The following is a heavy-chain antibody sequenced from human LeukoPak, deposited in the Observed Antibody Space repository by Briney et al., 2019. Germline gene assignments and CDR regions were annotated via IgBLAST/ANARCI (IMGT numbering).Heavy chain of an antibody. CDR2: ISGSRTST. D-gene: IGHD3-22*01. V-gene: IGHV3-23*01. CDR3: EGTYYYDSSDDY. CDR1: RFTFRSYA. J-gene: IGHJ4*02. Sequence: GGSLTLSCAASRFTFRSYAISWVRQAPGNGLEWVLGISGSRTSTYYADSGKGRFTISRHNTKNTLYLQMNSLRAEDTAVYYCEGTYYYDSSDDYWGQGTLVTVSS.